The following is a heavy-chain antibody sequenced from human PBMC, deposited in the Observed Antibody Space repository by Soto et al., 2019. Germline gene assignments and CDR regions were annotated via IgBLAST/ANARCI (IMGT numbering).Heavy chain of an antibody. CDR3: ARSYSGYDFDAFDI. Sequence: APVKVARKASGYTLTSYAVHWVRQTPGQRLEWMGWINAGNGNTKYSQKFQGRVTITRGTSASTAYMELSSLRSEDTAVYYCARSYSGYDFDAFDIWGQGTMVTVSS. J-gene: IGHJ3*02. CDR2: INAGNGNT. CDR1: GYTLTSYA. V-gene: IGHV1-3*01. D-gene: IGHD5-12*01.